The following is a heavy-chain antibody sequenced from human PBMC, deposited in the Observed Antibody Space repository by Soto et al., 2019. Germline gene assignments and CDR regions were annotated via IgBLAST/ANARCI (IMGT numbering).Heavy chain of an antibody. CDR2: INHSGST. Sequence: QVQLQQWGAGLLKPSETLSLTCAVYGGSFSGYYWSWIRQPPGKGLEWIGEINHSGSTNYNPSLKSRVTISVDTSKNQFSLKLSSVTAADTAVYYCARLRGGYCSSTSCYTYYYYYGMDVWGQGTTVTVSS. D-gene: IGHD2-2*02. J-gene: IGHJ6*02. CDR1: GGSFSGYY. V-gene: IGHV4-34*01. CDR3: ARLRGGYCSSTSCYTYYYYYGMDV.